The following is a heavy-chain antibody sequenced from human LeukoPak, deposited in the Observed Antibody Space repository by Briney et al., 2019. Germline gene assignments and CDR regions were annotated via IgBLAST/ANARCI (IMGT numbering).Heavy chain of an antibody. J-gene: IGHJ4*02. CDR2: IKQDGSEK. D-gene: IGHD2-2*01. Sequence: GGSLRLSCAASGFTFSSYWMSWVRQAPGKGLEWVANIKQDGSEKYYVDSVKGRFTISRDNAKNSLYLQMNSLRAEDTAVYYCARGDIVVVPAAMVYWGQGTLVTVSS. V-gene: IGHV3-7*01. CDR1: GFTFSSYW. CDR3: ARGDIVVVPAAMVY.